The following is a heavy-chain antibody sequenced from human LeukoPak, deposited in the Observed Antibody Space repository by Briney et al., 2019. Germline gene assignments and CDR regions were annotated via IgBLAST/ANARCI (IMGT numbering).Heavy chain of an antibody. J-gene: IGHJ4*02. CDR1: GGSISTNSYY. CDR2: IYYSGST. D-gene: IGHD2-15*01. CDR3: ARRPFGGYCSGGSCYSASLYYFDY. Sequence: PSETLSLTCTVSGGSISTNSYYWGWIRQPPGKGLKWIGSIYYSGSTYYNPSLRSRVTISVNTSKNQFSLKLSSVTATDTAVYYCARRPFGGYCSGGSCYSASLYYFDYWGQGTLVTVSS. V-gene: IGHV4-39*01.